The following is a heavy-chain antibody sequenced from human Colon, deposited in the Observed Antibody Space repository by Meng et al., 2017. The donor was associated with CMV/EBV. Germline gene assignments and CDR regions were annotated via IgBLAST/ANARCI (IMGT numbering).Heavy chain of an antibody. CDR1: GVSVSTNI. CDR3: ARRGALYVDYDLWSGYYLVYNYGMDV. Sequence: GESLKISCAASGVSVSTNIMNWVRQAPGKGLEWVSLIHASGTTYYADSVKGRFTISRDDSKNTLYLQMNSLRAEDTAVYYCARRGALYVDYDLWSGYYLVYNYGMDVWGQGTTVTVSS. CDR2: IHASGTT. D-gene: IGHD3/OR15-3a*01. V-gene: IGHV3-53*01. J-gene: IGHJ6*02.